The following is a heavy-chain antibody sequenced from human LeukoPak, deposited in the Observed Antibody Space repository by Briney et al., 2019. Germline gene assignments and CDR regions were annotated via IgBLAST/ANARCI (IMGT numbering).Heavy chain of an antibody. CDR3: ARGNKSYYDFWSAPNWFDP. J-gene: IGHJ5*02. CDR2: IYYSGST. Sequence: SETLSLTCTVSGGSISSGDYYWSWIRQPPGKRLEWIGYIYYSGSTYYNPSLKSRVTISVDTSKNQFSLKLSSVTAADTAVYYRARGNKSYYDFWSAPNWFDPWGQGTLVTVSS. V-gene: IGHV4-30-4*08. CDR1: GGSISSGDYY. D-gene: IGHD3-3*01.